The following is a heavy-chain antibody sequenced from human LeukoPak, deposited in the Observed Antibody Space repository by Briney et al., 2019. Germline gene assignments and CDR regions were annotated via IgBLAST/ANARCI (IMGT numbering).Heavy chain of an antibody. Sequence: GGSLRLSCAASKFTFSSYNMNWVRQAPGKGLEWVANIKQDGSEKYYVDSVKGRFTISRDNAKNSLYLQMNSLRAEDTAVYYCARDGYNYDYWGQGTLVTVSS. D-gene: IGHD5-24*01. CDR3: ARDGYNYDY. CDR1: KFTFSSYN. V-gene: IGHV3-7*03. J-gene: IGHJ4*02. CDR2: IKQDGSEK.